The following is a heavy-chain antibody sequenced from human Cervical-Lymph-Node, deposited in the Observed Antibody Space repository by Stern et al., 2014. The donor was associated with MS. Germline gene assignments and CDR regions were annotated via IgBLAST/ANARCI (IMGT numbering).Heavy chain of an antibody. V-gene: IGHV1-46*01. CDR2: INLSDGAT. D-gene: IGHD5-18*01. Sequence: QVQLVESGAEVKKPGASVTVSCRTSGYTFIDYYIHWVRQAPGQGLEWMGIINLSDGATTYAQKFQGRVTMTRDTSTNTAYMQLGSLTSEDTAVFYCARVLRGYSFGWGFDLWGQGTLVTVSS. J-gene: IGHJ4*02. CDR1: GYTFIDYY. CDR3: ARVLRGYSFGWGFDL.